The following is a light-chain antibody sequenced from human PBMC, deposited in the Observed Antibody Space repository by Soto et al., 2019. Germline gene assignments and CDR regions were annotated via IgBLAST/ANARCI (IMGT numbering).Light chain of an antibody. Sequence: DIQMTQSPSSLSGSVGDRVNITCRASQTVSSYLNWYQQKPGTVPKLLIYATSNLQSGVPSRFSGRGFGTDFTLTISSLQPEDFATYYCQQSFTTPSFGQGTRLEIK. CDR2: ATS. J-gene: IGKJ5*01. V-gene: IGKV1-39*01. CDR3: QQSFTTPS. CDR1: QTVSSY.